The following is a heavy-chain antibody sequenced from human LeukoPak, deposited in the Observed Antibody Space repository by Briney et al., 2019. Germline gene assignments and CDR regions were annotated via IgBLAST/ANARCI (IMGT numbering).Heavy chain of an antibody. V-gene: IGHV1-18*01. J-gene: IGHJ4*02. Sequence: GASVKVSCKAAGYSFTSYGISWVRQAPGQGLEWMGWISAYNVNTNYAQKLQGRVTMTTDTSTRTAYMELRSLRSDDTAVYYCAREYGYYDSSGYYSDYWGQGTLVTVSS. CDR1: GYSFTSYG. D-gene: IGHD3-22*01. CDR2: ISAYNVNT. CDR3: AREYGYYDSSGYYSDY.